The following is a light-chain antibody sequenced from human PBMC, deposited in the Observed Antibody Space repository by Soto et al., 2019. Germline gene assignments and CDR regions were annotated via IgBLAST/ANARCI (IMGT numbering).Light chain of an antibody. CDR1: SSNIGSNY. CDR3: AAWDDSLIGYV. CDR2: RNN. V-gene: IGLV1-47*01. J-gene: IGLJ1*01. Sequence: QSVLTQPPSASGTPGQRVTISCSGSSSNIGSNYVYWYQQLPGTAPKLLIYRNNQRPSGVPDRFSGSKSGTSASLAISGLRSEDEADYYCAAWDDSLIGYVCGSGTKVTVL.